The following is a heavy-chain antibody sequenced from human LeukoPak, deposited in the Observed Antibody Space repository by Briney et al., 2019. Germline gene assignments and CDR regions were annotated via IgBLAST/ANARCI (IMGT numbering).Heavy chain of an antibody. CDR2: ISAYNGNT. D-gene: IGHD3-3*01. V-gene: IGHV1-18*01. J-gene: IGHJ4*02. CDR3: ARDQYDTWSRRGNFDS. Sequence: GASVTVSCTASGYTFTSYGISWVRQAPGQGLEWMGWISAYNGNTNYAQKLQGRVTMTTDTSTSTAYMELRSLRSDDTAVYYCARDQYDTWSRRGNFDSWGQGTLVIVSS. CDR1: GYTFTSYG.